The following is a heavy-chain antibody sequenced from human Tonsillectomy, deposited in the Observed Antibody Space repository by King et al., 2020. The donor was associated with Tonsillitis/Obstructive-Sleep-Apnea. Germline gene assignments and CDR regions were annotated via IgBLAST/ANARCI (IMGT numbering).Heavy chain of an antibody. Sequence: VQLVESGGGVVQPGRSLRLSCAASGFTFSSYGMHWVRQAPGKGLEWVAVISYDGNNKYYADSVKGRFTISRDNFKNTLYLQMNNLRAEDTAVYFCAKDVTTPHYYYGMDVWGQGTTVTVSS. CDR3: AKDVTTPHYYYGMDV. J-gene: IGHJ6*02. V-gene: IGHV3-30*18. D-gene: IGHD3-3*01. CDR2: ISYDGNNK. CDR1: GFTFSSYG.